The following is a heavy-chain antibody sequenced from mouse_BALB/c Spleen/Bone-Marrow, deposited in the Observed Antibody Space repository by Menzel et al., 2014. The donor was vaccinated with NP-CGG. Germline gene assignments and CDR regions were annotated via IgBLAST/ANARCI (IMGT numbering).Heavy chain of an antibody. CDR3: AREADWNFDY. CDR2: IYPGNVNS. J-gene: IGHJ2*01. V-gene: IGHV1S56*01. D-gene: IGHD2-13*01. CDR1: GYTFTNYY. Sequence: VQLQQSGPELVKPGASVRISCKASGYTFTNYYIHWVKQMPGQGLEWIGWIYPGNVNSKYNEKLKGKATLTADKSSSTAYMQLSSLTPEDSAVYFCAREADWNFDYWGQGTPLTVSS.